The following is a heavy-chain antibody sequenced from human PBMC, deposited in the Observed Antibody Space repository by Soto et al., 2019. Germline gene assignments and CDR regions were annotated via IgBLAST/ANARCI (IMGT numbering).Heavy chain of an antibody. J-gene: IGHJ6*02. CDR3: ARGYKPGIAVAGTRYYYYYGMDG. CDR2: INHSGST. CDR1: GGSFSGYY. V-gene: IGHV4-34*01. D-gene: IGHD6-19*01. Sequence: PSETLSLTCAVYGGSFSGYYWSWIRQPPGKGLEWIGEINHSGSTNYNPSLKSRVTISVDTSKNQFSLKLSSVPAADTAVYYCARGYKPGIAVAGTRYYYYYGMDGWGQGTTVTVSS.